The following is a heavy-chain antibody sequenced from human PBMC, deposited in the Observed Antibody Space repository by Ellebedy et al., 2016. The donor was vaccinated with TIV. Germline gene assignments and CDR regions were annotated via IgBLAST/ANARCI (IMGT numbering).Heavy chain of an antibody. CDR2: IRYDGSNK. D-gene: IGHD5-24*01. Sequence: GESLKISCAASGFTFRTYGMHWVRQAPGKGLEWVSFIRYDGSNKYYADSVKGRFTISRDNSKNTLYLQMNSLTAVDTALYYCAKDERTGNYLDYWGQGTLVTVSS. CDR1: GFTFRTYG. CDR3: AKDERTGNYLDY. J-gene: IGHJ4*02. V-gene: IGHV3-30*02.